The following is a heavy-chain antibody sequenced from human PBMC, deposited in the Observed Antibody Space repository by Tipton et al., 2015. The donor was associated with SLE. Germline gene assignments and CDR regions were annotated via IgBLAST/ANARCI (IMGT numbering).Heavy chain of an antibody. CDR1: GGSIRSSNW. V-gene: IGHV4-4*02. CDR3: ARGGASVLIRNCYFDY. J-gene: IGHJ4*01. CDR2: IHHSGST. D-gene: IGHD2-8*01. Sequence: TLSLTCAVSGGSIRSSNWWSWVRQPPGKGLEWIGEIHHSGSTNSNPSLKSRVTISVDKSKNQFFLNLHSVTAADTAVYYCARGGASVLIRNCYFDYWGQGSLVTVSS.